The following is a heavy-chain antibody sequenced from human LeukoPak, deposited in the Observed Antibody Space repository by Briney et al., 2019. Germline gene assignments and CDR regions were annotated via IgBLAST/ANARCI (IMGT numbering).Heavy chain of an antibody. D-gene: IGHD4-23*01. CDR3: ARDTTIDYGGNSRLGHYGMDV. J-gene: IGHJ6*02. CDR1: GFTFSDYY. V-gene: IGHV3-11*01. CDR2: ISSSGSTI. Sequence: GGSLRLSCAASGFTFSDYYMSWIRQAPGKGLEWVSYISSSGSTIYYADSVKGRFTISRDSAKNSLYLQMNSLRAEDTAVYYCARDTTIDYGGNSRLGHYGMDVWGQGTTVTVSS.